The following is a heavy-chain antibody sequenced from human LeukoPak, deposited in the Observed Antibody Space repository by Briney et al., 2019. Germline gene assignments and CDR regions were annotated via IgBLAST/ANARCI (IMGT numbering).Heavy chain of an antibody. CDR3: ARERVVVQAAPWEPYYYYGMDV. Sequence: GASVKVSCKASGYTFTGYYMHWVRQAPGQGLEWMGWINPNSGGTNYAQKFQGRVTMTRDTSISTAYMELSRLRSDDTAVYYCARERVVVQAAPWEPYYYYGMDVWGQGTTVTVSS. V-gene: IGHV1-2*02. J-gene: IGHJ6*02. CDR2: INPNSGGT. CDR1: GYTFTGYY. D-gene: IGHD2-2*01.